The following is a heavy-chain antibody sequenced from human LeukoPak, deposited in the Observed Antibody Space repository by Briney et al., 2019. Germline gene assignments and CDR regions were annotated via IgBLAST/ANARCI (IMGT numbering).Heavy chain of an antibody. CDR1: AFTFSSYG. Sequence: PGGSLRLSCAASAFTFSSYGMHWVRQAPGKGLEWVAFIRYDGSNKYYADSVKGRFTMSRDNSKNTLYLQMGSLRPEDMAVYYCARALIAARPDSLFDYWGQGTLVTVSS. V-gene: IGHV3-30*02. CDR2: IRYDGSNK. J-gene: IGHJ4*02. CDR3: ARALIAARPDSLFDY. D-gene: IGHD6-6*01.